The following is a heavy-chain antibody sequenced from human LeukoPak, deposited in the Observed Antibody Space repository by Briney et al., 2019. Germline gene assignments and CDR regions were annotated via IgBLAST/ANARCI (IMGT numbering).Heavy chain of an antibody. V-gene: IGHV4-59*01. CDR3: ARGVVPAYTRRYYFDY. Sequence: PSETLSLTCTVSGGSISSYYWSWIRQPPGKGLEWIGYIYYSGSTNYNPSLKSRVTISVDTSKNQFSLKLSSVTAADTAVYYCARGVVPAYTRRYYFDYWGQGTLVTVSS. J-gene: IGHJ4*02. CDR1: GGSISSYY. D-gene: IGHD2-2*01. CDR2: IYYSGST.